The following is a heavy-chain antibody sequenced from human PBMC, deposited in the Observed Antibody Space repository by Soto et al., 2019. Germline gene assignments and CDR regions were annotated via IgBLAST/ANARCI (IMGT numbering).Heavy chain of an antibody. V-gene: IGHV3-53*04. CDR2: LYTVGST. Sequence: GGSLRLSCAVSGFSVSSNYMSWVRQTPGKGLEWVSILYTVGSTYYADSVKGRFTISRHESKNTLFLQMDSLRPEDTAVYYCTSSPYYYVFDPWGQGTLVTVSS. J-gene: IGHJ5*02. CDR3: TSSPYYYVFDP. D-gene: IGHD3-22*01. CDR1: GFSVSSNY.